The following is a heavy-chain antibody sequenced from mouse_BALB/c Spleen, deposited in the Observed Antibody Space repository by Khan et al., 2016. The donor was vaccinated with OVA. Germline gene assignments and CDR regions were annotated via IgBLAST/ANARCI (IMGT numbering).Heavy chain of an antibody. V-gene: IGHV1-7*01. D-gene: IGHD1-3*01. CDR1: GYTFTSYW. CDR2: INPTSGYT. Sequence: VQLQQSGAELAKPGASVKMSCTASGYTFTSYWMHWIKQRPGQGLEWIGYINPTSGYTDYNQKFKDKATLTADKSSSTAYMILSSLTSDDSAVYYCAKDRIGYWGQGTALTVAS. CDR3: AKDRIGY. J-gene: IGHJ2*01.